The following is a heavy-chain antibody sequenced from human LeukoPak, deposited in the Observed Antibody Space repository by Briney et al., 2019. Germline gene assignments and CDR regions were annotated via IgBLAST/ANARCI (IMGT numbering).Heavy chain of an antibody. CDR3: ARPGITGTMGYGAFDI. CDR1: GFTFSSYS. CDR2: IDSSSSYI. J-gene: IGHJ3*02. V-gene: IGHV3-21*01. D-gene: IGHD1-7*01. Sequence: PGGSLRLSCAASGFTFSSYSITWVRQAPGKGLEWVSSIDSSSSYIYYAASVKGRFTISRDNAKNSLFLEMNSLRVEDTAVYYCARPGITGTMGYGAFDIWGQGTRVTVSS.